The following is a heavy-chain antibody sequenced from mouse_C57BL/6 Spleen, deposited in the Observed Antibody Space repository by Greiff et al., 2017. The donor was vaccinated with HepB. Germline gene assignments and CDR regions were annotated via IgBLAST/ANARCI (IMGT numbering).Heavy chain of an antibody. CDR2: INPNNGGT. CDR3: ASYYHFDY. CDR1: GYTFTDYY. D-gene: IGHD1-1*01. J-gene: IGHJ2*01. Sequence: VQLQQSGPELVKPGASVKISCKASGYTFTDYYMNWVKQSHGKSLEWIGDINPNNGGTSYNQKFKGKATLTVDKSSSTAYMELRSLTSEDSAVYYCASYYHFDYWGQGTTLTVSS. V-gene: IGHV1-26*01.